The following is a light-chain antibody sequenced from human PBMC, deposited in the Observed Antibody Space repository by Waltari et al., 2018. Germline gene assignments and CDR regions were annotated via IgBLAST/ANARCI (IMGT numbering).Light chain of an antibody. CDR1: QSLVHSDGNTY. J-gene: IGKJ1*01. V-gene: IGKV2-30*02. CDR2: KVS. Sequence: DVVMTQSPLSLPVTLGQPASISCRSSQSLVHSDGNTYLNWFQQRPGQSPRRLIYKVSNRYSGGPDRFSGSGSGTDFTLKISRVEAEDVGVYYCMQGTHWLTWTFGQGTKVEIK. CDR3: MQGTHWLTWT.